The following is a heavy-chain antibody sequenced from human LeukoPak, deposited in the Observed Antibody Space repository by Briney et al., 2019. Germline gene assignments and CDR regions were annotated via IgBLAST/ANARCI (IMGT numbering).Heavy chain of an antibody. CDR1: GXTFNNYA. J-gene: IGHJ4*02. D-gene: IGHD6-19*01. V-gene: IGHV3-21*01. CDR3: ARDIHPHEWLVLLL. Sequence: GGSLRLSCAASGXTFNNYAVNWVRQAPGKGLERVLSISGSGSYTYYADSVKGRFTISRDNAKNSLYLQMNSLRAEDTAVYYCARDIHPHEWLVLLLWGQGTLVTVSS. CDR2: ISGSGSYT.